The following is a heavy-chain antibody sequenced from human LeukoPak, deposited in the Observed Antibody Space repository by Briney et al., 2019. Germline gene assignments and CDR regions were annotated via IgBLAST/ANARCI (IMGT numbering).Heavy chain of an antibody. D-gene: IGHD6-13*01. CDR1: GYTLTELS. J-gene: IGHJ6*02. V-gene: IGHV1-24*01. CDR3: ATGYLVTAGLMDV. Sequence: EASVKVSCKVSGYTLTELSMVWVRQAPGKGLEWMGSFDPEDGKTIYAQKFQGRVTMTEDTSTDTAYMELSSLRSEDTAVYYCATGYLVTAGLMDVWGQGTTVTVSS. CDR2: FDPEDGKT.